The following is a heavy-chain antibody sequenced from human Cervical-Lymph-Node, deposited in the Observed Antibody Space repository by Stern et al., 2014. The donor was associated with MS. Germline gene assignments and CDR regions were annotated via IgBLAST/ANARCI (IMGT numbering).Heavy chain of an antibody. V-gene: IGHV1-18*01. CDR3: AIMGTNGIDV. Sequence: QDQLVQSGTEVKKPGASVKVSCKASGDTFGTYGVNWVRQAPGQRLEWLGWISGYKGNPNYAQRLQGRVTLTTDTSTTTAYMELRSLRSDDTAVYYCAIMGTNGIDVWGQGTTVTVSS. CDR1: GDTFGTYG. D-gene: IGHD5-18*01. J-gene: IGHJ6*02. CDR2: ISGYKGNP.